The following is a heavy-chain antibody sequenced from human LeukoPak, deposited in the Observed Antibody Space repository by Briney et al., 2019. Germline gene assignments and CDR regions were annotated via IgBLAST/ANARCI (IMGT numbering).Heavy chain of an antibody. V-gene: IGHV4-59*07. Sequence: ADTLSLTCTLSGGSISSYYWSWIRHPPRKGLKWIGNIYDSGSTNYKPSLESRVTISLDTSKNQFSLKLSSVTAADTAVYYCVRRRYDSSGYYHFDYWGQGILVTVSS. CDR2: IYDSGST. D-gene: IGHD3-22*01. J-gene: IGHJ4*02. CDR1: GGSISSYY. CDR3: VRRRYDSSGYYHFDY.